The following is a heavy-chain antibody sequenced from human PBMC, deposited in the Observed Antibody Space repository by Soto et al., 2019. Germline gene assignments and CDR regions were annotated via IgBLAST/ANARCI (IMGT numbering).Heavy chain of an antibody. CDR3: ARGALDSSGYTNDY. D-gene: IGHD3-22*01. CDR1: GGSISSGDYY. CDR2: IYYSGST. J-gene: IGHJ4*02. Sequence: SETLSLTCTVSGGSISSGDYYWSWIRQPPGKGLEWIGYIYYSGSTYYNPSLKSRVTISVDTSKNQFSLKLSSVTAADTAVYYCARGALDSSGYTNDYWGQGTLVTSPQ. V-gene: IGHV4-30-4*01.